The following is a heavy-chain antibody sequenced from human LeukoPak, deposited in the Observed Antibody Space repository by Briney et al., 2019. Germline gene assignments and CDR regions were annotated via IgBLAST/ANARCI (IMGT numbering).Heavy chain of an antibody. CDR3: AKTASGSYYGYYFDY. J-gene: IGHJ4*02. Sequence: GGSLRLSCAASGFTFSSYAMNWFRQAPGKGLEWVSAISGSGGSTYYADSVKGRFTISRDNSKNTLYLQMNSLRAEDTAVYYCAKTASGSYYGYYFDYWGQGTLVTVSS. CDR2: ISGSGGST. CDR1: GFTFSSYA. D-gene: IGHD1-26*01. V-gene: IGHV3-23*01.